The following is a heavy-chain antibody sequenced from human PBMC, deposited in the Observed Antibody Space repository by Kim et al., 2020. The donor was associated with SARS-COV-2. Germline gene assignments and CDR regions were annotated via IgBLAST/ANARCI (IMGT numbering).Heavy chain of an antibody. CDR1: GFTFTTYF. J-gene: IGHJ2*01. V-gene: IGHV3-74*01. D-gene: IGHD3-16*01. Sequence: GGSLRLSCAASGFTFTTYFMHWVRQAPGKGPVWLSRINDAGTSRSYAESVKGRFTISRDNAQNTLYLQMNSLRVEDTAVYHCVRDRGSPGHDWYFDLWGRGTLVTVSS. CDR2: INDAGTSR. CDR3: VRDRGSPGHDWYFDL.